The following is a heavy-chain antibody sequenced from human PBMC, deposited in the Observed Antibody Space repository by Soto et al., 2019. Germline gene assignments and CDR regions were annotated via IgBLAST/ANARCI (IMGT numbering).Heavy chain of an antibody. CDR3: AKVGDCSGGSCYSANY. D-gene: IGHD2-15*01. Sequence: GGSLRLSCAASGFTFSKYALTWVRPAPGKGLEWVSVITKDENKYYADSVEGRFTISRDIFKNTLYLQMDSLRADDTALYYCAKVGDCSGGSCYSANYWGQGTLVNVSS. CDR2: ITKDENK. V-gene: IGHV3-23*01. CDR1: GFTFSKYA. J-gene: IGHJ4*02.